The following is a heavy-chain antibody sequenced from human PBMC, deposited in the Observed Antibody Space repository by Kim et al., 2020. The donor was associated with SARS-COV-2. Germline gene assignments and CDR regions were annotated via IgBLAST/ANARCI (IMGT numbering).Heavy chain of an antibody. D-gene: IGHD2-2*01. CDR1: GFTFSSYG. CDR3: AGDPDIVVATLDY. Sequence: GGSLRLSCAASGFTFSSYGMHWVRQAPGKGLEWVAVIWYDGSNKYYADSVKGRFTISRDNSKNTLYLQMNSLRAEDTAVYYGAGDPDIVVATLDYWGQGTLVTVSS. CDR2: IWYDGSNK. J-gene: IGHJ4*02. V-gene: IGHV3-33*01.